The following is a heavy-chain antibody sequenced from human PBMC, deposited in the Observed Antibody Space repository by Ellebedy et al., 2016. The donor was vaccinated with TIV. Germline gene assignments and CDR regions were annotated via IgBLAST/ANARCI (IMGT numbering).Heavy chain of an antibody. CDR1: GYTLIKLS. CDR2: FEPEDDET. D-gene: IGHD3-16*02. J-gene: IGHJ4*02. V-gene: IGHV1-24*01. CDR3: TATPPLYNTAWYTRAGDH. Sequence: AASVKVSCKVSGYTLIKLSIQWVRQAPGKGLEWMGGFEPEDDETIYAQQFQGRVTMTEDTSTDTAYMELSSLKSEDTAVYYCTATPPLYNTAWYTRAGDHWGQGTLVTVSS.